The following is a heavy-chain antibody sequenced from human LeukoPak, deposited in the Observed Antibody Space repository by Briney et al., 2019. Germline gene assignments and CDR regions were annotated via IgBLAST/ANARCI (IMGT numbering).Heavy chain of an antibody. CDR3: ARVGDHYHWYLDL. Sequence: GGALRLSCAASGFTVSTNYMNWVRQAPGKGLECVSILYSGRSTYYPHSLKGRFTISIDDSKKTLYLQMNSLRAADTAVYYCARVGDHYHWYLDLWGRGTKVTVSS. D-gene: IGHD3-10*01. J-gene: IGHJ2*01. V-gene: IGHV3-53*01. CDR2: LYSGRST. CDR1: GFTVSTNY.